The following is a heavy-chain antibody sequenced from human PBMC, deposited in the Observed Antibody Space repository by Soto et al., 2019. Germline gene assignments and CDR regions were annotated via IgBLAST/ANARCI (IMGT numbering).Heavy chain of an antibody. D-gene: IGHD3-3*02. V-gene: IGHV4-34*01. CDR3: ATGLVSSIFGTVPTHNWFAS. CDR1: GGTFSRYC. CDR2: ANDRGSR. Sequence: PETLSRTSGGYGGTFSRYCWRGLRQSAGKELEWLGEANDRGSRSYRPFLRGRLTISLDTSKNRFALRLTSVTSADTAVYYCATGLVSSIFGTVPTHNWFASWGQGTQVTV. J-gene: IGHJ5*01.